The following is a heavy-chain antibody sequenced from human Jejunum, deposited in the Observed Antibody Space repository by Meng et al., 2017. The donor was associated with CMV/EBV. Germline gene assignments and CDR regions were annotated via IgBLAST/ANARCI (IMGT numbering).Heavy chain of an antibody. CDR3: ATFYRPKRAFGY. Sequence: VSGGSITKGGFSWSWIRHHPATGLEWVGYIFYSGSTYYNRSLESRLAMSVDTSKNQFSLQLSSVTAADTAVYFCATFYRPKRAFGYWGPGIQVTVSS. CDR2: IFYSGST. V-gene: IGHV4-31*02. D-gene: IGHD4-11*01. CDR1: GGSITKGGFS. J-gene: IGHJ4*02.